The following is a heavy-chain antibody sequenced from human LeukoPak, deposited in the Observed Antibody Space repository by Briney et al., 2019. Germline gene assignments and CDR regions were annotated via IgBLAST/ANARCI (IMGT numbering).Heavy chain of an antibody. D-gene: IGHD1-26*01. CDR3: AARSSGNPYF. CDR2: INSDGSSI. CDR1: GFTFSSHW. Sequence: GGSLRLSCAASGFTFSSHWMHWVRQAPGKGLVWVSRINSDGSSISYADSVKGRFTISRDNAENSLYLQMNSLRVEDTAVYYCAARSSGNPYFWGQGTLVTVSS. J-gene: IGHJ4*02. V-gene: IGHV3-74*01.